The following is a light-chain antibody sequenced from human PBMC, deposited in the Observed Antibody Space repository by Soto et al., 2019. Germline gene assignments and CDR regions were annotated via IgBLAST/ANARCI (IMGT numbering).Light chain of an antibody. Sequence: SYELTQPPSVSGAPGQTARITCGGNYIGSKTVHWYQQMPGQAPVLVVYDDSARPSGIPERFSGSNSVHTATLTISRVEAGDEADYFCQVWDTTSDLLYVFGTGTKVTVL. CDR1: YIGSKT. CDR2: DDS. V-gene: IGLV3-21*02. J-gene: IGLJ1*01. CDR3: QVWDTTSDLLYV.